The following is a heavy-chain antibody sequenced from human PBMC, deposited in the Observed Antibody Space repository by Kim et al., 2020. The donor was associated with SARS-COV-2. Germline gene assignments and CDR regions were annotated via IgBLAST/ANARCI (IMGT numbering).Heavy chain of an antibody. J-gene: IGHJ4*02. Sequence: GGSLRLSCAASGFTFSSYAMSWVRQAPGKGLEWVSGISGSGGNTYQADSVKGRFTISRDNSKNTLWLQVNSLRAEDTAVYYCARGGLSGSPGWVYWGQGTLVTVSS. CDR3: ARGGLSGSPGWVY. CDR2: ISGSGGNT. V-gene: IGHV3-23*01. D-gene: IGHD1-26*01. CDR1: GFTFSSYA.